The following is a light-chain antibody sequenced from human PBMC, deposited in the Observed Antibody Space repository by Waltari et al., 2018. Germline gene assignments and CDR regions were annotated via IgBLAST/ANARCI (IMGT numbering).Light chain of an antibody. Sequence: DIQMTQSPSSVSASVGDRVIRTCRASQVINNWLAWYQQKPGKAPKLLIYGASVLQSGVPSRFSGSGSGTDFTLTISNLQPEDFATYFCQQGDSFPPTFGQGTKVEV. CDR2: GAS. CDR3: QQGDSFPPT. J-gene: IGKJ1*01. CDR1: QVINNW. V-gene: IGKV1-12*01.